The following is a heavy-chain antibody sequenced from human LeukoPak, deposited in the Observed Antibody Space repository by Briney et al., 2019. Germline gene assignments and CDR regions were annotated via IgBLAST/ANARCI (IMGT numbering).Heavy chain of an antibody. V-gene: IGHV4-34*01. CDR1: GGSFSGYY. D-gene: IGHD3-3*01. CDR2: INHSGST. Sequence: SETLSLTCAVYGGSFSGYYWSWIRQPPGKGLEWIGEINHSGSTNYNPSLKSRVTLSVDTSKNQFSLNLYSVTAADTAIYYCARHPIERSLGGVPDWFDPWGQGTLVTVSS. J-gene: IGHJ5*02. CDR3: ARHPIERSLGGVPDWFDP.